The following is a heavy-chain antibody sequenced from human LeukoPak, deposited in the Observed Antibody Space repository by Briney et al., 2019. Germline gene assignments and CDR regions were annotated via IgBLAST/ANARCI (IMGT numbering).Heavy chain of an antibody. CDR1: GGTFSSYA. D-gene: IGHD6-19*01. CDR2: IIPIFGTA. CDR3: AREPGYSSGWYLT. Sequence: SVKVSCKASGGTFSSYAISWVRQAPGQGLEWMGGIIPIFGTANYAQKFQGRVTMTRDTSISTAYMELSRLRSDDTAVYYCAREPGYSSGWYLTWGQGTLVTVSS. J-gene: IGHJ5*02. V-gene: IGHV1-69*05.